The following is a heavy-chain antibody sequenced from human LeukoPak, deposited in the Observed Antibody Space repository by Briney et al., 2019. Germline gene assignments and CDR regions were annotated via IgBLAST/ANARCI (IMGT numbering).Heavy chain of an antibody. D-gene: IGHD3-9*01. CDR1: GFTFSSYA. CDR3: ARESPGGYDILTGPKAGAFDY. CDR2: ISYDGSNK. V-gene: IGHV3-30-3*01. J-gene: IGHJ4*02. Sequence: GGSLRLSCAASGFTFSSYAMHWVRQAPGKGLEWVAVISYDGSNKYYADSVKGRFTISRDNSKNTLYLQMNSLRAEDTAVYYCARESPGGYDILTGPKAGAFDYWGQGTLVTVSS.